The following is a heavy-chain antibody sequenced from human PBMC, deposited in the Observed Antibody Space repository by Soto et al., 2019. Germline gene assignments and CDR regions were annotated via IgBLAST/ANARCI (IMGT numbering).Heavy chain of an antibody. CDR2: FGITGGDT. V-gene: IGHV3-23*01. Sequence: EVQLLESGGGLVQPGGSLRLSCAASGFTFSSYAMGWVRQAPGKGLEWVSTFGITGGDTYYADSVKGRFFISRDDSKYTLHLQMNSLRAEDKAVYHCAKLGSQLLSYYGMDVWGQGTTVTVSS. CDR3: AKLGSQLLSYYGMDV. J-gene: IGHJ6*02. D-gene: IGHD2-2*01. CDR1: GFTFSSYA.